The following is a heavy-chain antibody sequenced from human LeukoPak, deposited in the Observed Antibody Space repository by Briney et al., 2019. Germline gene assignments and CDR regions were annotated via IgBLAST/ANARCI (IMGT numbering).Heavy chain of an antibody. J-gene: IGHJ6*03. CDR1: GYSFTSYW. V-gene: IGHV5-51*01. CDR2: IYPGDSDT. Sequence: GESLKISCKGSGYSFTSYWIGWVRQMPGKGLEWMGIIYPGDSDTRYSPSFQGQVTISADKSISTAYLQWSSLKASDTAMYYCARLMGATVYVYYYYYMDVWGKGTTVTVSS. CDR3: ARLMGATVYVYYYYYMDV. D-gene: IGHD1-26*01.